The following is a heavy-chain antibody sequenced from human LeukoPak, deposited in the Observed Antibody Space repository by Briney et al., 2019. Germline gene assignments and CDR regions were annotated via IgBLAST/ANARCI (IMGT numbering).Heavy chain of an antibody. Sequence: GRSLRLSCAASGFTFSGYGMHWVRQAPGKGLEWVAVIWFDGSNKYYADSVKGRFTISRDNSKNTLYLQMNSLRAEDTAVYYCAKMSSGWLLDYWGQGTLVTVSS. CDR3: AKMSSGWLLDY. V-gene: IGHV3-33*06. CDR2: IWFDGSNK. D-gene: IGHD6-19*01. CDR1: GFTFSGYG. J-gene: IGHJ4*02.